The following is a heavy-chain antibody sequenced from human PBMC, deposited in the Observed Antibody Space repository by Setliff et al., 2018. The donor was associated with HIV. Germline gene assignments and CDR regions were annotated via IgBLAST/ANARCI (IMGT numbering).Heavy chain of an antibody. CDR3: ARGSGSYCMGSLGY. CDR2: IIPNSGGT. Sequence: ASVKVSCKASGYTFTGYYMHWVRQAPGQGLEWMGWIIPNSGGTNYAQKFQGRVTMTTDTSTSTAYMGLTSLRSDDTAVYYCARGSGSYCMGSLGYWGQGTLVTVSS. J-gene: IGHJ4*02. CDR1: GYTFTGYY. D-gene: IGHD3-10*01. V-gene: IGHV1-2*02.